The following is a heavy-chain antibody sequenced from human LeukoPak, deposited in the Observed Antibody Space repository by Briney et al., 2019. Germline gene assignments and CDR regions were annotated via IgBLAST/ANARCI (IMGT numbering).Heavy chain of an antibody. D-gene: IGHD3-10*01. CDR1: GFTFDDYA. CDR3: AKDGLIGGRWDYYFMDV. J-gene: IGHJ6*03. V-gene: IGHV3-9*01. Sequence: GGSLRLSCAASGFTFDDYAMHWVRQAPGKGLEWVSGISWNSGSIGYADSVKGRFTISRDNAKNSLYLQMNSLRAEDTALYYCAKDGLIGGRWDYYFMDVWGKGTTVTVSS. CDR2: ISWNSGSI.